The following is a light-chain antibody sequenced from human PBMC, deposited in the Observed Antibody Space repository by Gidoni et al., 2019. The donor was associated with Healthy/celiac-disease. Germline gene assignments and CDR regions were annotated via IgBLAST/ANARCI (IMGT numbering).Light chain of an antibody. CDR2: DTS. V-gene: IGLV7-46*01. CDR3: LLSYSGARVV. J-gene: IGLJ2*01. CDR1: TGAVTSGHS. Sequence: QAVVTPEHSLTVSTGGTVTLTCGSSTGAVTSGHSPYWFQQKPGQAPRTLIYDTSNKHSWTPARFSGSLLGGTAALPLSGAQPADEAEYYCLLSYSGARVVFGGGTKLTVL.